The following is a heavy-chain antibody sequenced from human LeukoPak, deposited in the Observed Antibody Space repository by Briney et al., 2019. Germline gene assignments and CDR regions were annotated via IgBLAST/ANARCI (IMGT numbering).Heavy chain of an antibody. Sequence: PSETLSLTCTVSGGSITNYYWSWIRQPPGKGLEWIGFSYYNGNTNYNPSLKSRVTISVDMSKNQFSLSLRSVTAADTAVYYCARLFRRIAAGGCFDPWGQGTLVTVSS. D-gene: IGHD6-13*01. CDR3: ARLFRRIAAGGCFDP. CDR2: SYYNGNT. J-gene: IGHJ5*02. V-gene: IGHV4-59*01. CDR1: GGSITNYY.